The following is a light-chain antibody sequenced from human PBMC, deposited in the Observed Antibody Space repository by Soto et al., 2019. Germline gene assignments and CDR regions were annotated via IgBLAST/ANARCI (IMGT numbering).Light chain of an antibody. CDR3: CSFARSSSFYV. J-gene: IGLJ1*01. CDR1: SSDVGSSNF. V-gene: IGLV2-23*01. CDR2: EGD. Sequence: QSVLTQPASVSGSPGQSITISCSGTSSDVGSSNFVSWYQQHPGKAPKLIILEGDRRPSGVSGRFSGSKSGNTASLTISGLQAEDEADYYCCSFARSSSFYVFGTGTKVTVL.